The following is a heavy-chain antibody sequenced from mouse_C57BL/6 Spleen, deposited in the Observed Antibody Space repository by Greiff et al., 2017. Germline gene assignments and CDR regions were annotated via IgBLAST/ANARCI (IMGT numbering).Heavy chain of an antibody. J-gene: IGHJ4*01. V-gene: IGHV1-80*01. CDR1: GYAFSSYW. Sequence: QVQLQQPGAELVKPGASVKISCKASGYAFSSYWMNWVKQRPGKGLEWIGQIYPADGDTNYNGKFKGKATLTADKSSSTAYMQLSSLTSEDSAVYFCAGGYGYDYDGDAMDYWGQGTSVTVSS. CDR2: IYPADGDT. CDR3: AGGYGYDYDGDAMDY. D-gene: IGHD2-4*01.